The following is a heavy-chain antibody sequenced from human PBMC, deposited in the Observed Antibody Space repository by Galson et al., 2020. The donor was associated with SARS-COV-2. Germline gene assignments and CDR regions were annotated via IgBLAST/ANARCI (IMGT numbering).Heavy chain of an antibody. CDR3: ARAESGSYLTCFDY. CDR2: ISYDGSNK. V-gene: IGHV3-30*04. D-gene: IGHD1-26*01. Sequence: GGSLRLSCAASGFTFSSYAMHWVRQAPGKGLEWVAVISYDGSNKYYADSVKGRFTISRDNSKNTLYLQMNSLRAEDTAVYYCARAESGSYLTCFDYWGQGTLVTVSS. CDR1: GFTFSSYA. J-gene: IGHJ4*02.